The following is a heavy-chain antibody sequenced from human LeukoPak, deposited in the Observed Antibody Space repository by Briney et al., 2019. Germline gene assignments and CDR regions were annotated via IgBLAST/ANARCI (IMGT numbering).Heavy chain of an antibody. J-gene: IGHJ3*02. CDR1: GGSISTYY. V-gene: IGHV4-59*01. CDR3: ARGGTAVVTPYAFDI. CDR2: IYYSGSA. D-gene: IGHD4-23*01. Sequence: SETLSLTCTVSGGSISTYYWSWIRQPPGKGLEWIGYIYYSGSANYNPSVKSRVTMSVDTSKKQFSLNLSSLTAADTAVYYCARGGTAVVTPYAFDIWGQGTMVTVSS.